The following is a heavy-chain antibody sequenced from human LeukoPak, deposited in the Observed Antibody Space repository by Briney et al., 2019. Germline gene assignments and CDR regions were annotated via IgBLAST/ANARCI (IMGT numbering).Heavy chain of an antibody. CDR3: ARAGQLSFNYFDP. J-gene: IGHJ5*02. Sequence: GGSLRLSCAASGFTFNIYAMHWVRQAPGKGLGWVAVLSYDGSDKYYADSVQGRFTISRDNPKNTLYLQMNSLRTEDTAVYYCARAGQLSFNYFDPWGQGTLVTVSS. V-gene: IGHV3-30*04. CDR1: GFTFNIYA. CDR2: LSYDGSDK. D-gene: IGHD4-11*01.